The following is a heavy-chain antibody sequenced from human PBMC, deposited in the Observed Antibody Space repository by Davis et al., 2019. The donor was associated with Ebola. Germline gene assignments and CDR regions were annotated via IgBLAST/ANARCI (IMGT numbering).Heavy chain of an antibody. CDR3: ARAQGAVVVVTLDFDY. Sequence: SETLSLTCSVSGGSISSYYWSWIRQPPGKGLEWIGYIYYSGSTYYNPSLKSRVTISVDTSKNQFSLKLSSVTAADTAVYYCARAQGAVVVVTLDFDYWGQGTLVTVSS. CDR1: GGSISSYY. V-gene: IGHV4-30-4*08. CDR2: IYYSGST. J-gene: IGHJ4*02. D-gene: IGHD3-22*01.